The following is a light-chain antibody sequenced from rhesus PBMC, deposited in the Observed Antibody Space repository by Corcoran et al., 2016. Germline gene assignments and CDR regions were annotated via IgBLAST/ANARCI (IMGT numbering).Light chain of an antibody. J-gene: IGKJ2*01. Sequence: DVVLTQSPLSLPVTPGQPASISCRSSQSLVHRDGKTYLKWLQQKPGQPPRRLIYTVSNRAPGVPDRFSGRGTSTDFTVEISRVEAEDVGVYYCGQGTNVPYTFGQGTKVEIK. V-gene: IGKV2S8*01. CDR3: GQGTNVPYT. CDR2: TVS. CDR1: QSLVHRDGKTY.